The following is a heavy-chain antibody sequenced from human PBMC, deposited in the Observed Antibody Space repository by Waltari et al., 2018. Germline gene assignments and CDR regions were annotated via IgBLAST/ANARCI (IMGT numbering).Heavy chain of an antibody. V-gene: IGHV1-18*01. D-gene: IGHD2-2*01. CDR3: ARVVVVPAATNYYYYGMDV. CDR1: GYTFTSYG. J-gene: IGHJ6*02. Sequence: QVQLVQSGAEVKKPGASVTVSCQASGYTFTSYGISWVRPAPGQGLEWMGWISAYNGNTNYAQKLQGRVTMTTDTSTSTAYMELRSLRSDDTAVYYCARVVVVPAATNYYYYGMDVWGQGTTVTVSS. CDR2: ISAYNGNT.